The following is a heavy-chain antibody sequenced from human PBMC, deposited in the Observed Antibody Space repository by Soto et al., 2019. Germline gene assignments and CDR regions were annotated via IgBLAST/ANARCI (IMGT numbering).Heavy chain of an antibody. CDR1: GDSVSSSSAA. Sequence: SQTLSLTCAISGDSVSSSSAAWNWLRQSPSRGLEWLGRTYYRSKWYNDYAPSVKSQITINPDTSRNQFSLQLNSVTPEDTAVYYCARERGVLSEAFDIWGQGTVVTVS. CDR2: TYYRSKWYN. V-gene: IGHV6-1*01. J-gene: IGHJ3*02. D-gene: IGHD3-10*01. CDR3: ARERGVLSEAFDI.